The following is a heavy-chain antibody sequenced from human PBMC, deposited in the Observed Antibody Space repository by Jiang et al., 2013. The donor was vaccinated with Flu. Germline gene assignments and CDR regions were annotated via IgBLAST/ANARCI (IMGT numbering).Heavy chain of an antibody. J-gene: IGHJ6*02. CDR2: ISSSGSTI. Sequence: GGSLRLSCAASGFTFSDYYMSWIRQAPGKGLEWVSYISSSGSTIYYADSVKGRFTISRDNAKNSLYLQMNSLRAEDTAVYYCARYDFWSGNLYYYYGMDVWGQGTTVTVSS. V-gene: IGHV3-11*01. CDR3: ARYDFWSGNLYYYYGMDV. CDR1: GFTFSDYY. D-gene: IGHD3-3*01.